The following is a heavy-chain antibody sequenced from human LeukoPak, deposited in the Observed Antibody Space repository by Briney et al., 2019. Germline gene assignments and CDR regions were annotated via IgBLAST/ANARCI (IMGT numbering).Heavy chain of an antibody. D-gene: IGHD3-10*01. CDR1: GFTFSSYS. CDR3: AKDTMIRFGELSLDY. CDR2: ISSSSSYI. J-gene: IGHJ4*02. Sequence: GGSLRLSCAASGFTFSSYSMNWVRQAPGKGLEWVSSISSSSSYIYYADSVKGRFTISRDDAKNSLYLQMNSLRAEDTALYYCAKDTMIRFGELSLDYWGQGTLVTVSS. V-gene: IGHV3-21*04.